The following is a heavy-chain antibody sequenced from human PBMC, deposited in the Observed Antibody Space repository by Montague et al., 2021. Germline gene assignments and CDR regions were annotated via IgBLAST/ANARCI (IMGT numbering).Heavy chain of an antibody. CDR3: ARAEDYYGSGSYLGFDC. D-gene: IGHD3-10*01. V-gene: IGHV4-31*03. CDR1: GGSISSGGYY. J-gene: IGHJ4*02. Sequence: TLSLTCTVPGGSISSGGYYWSWIRQLPGKGLEWIGYIFYSGNTYYNPSLKSRVTISVDTSKNQFSLKLSSVTAADTAVYYCARAEDYYGSGSYLGFDCWGQGTLVTVSS. CDR2: IFYSGNT.